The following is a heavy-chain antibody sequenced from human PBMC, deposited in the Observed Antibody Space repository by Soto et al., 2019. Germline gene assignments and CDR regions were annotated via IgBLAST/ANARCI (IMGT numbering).Heavy chain of an antibody. V-gene: IGHV1-69*11. D-gene: IGHD6-19*01. Sequence: QVQLVQSGAEVKKPGSSVKVSCKASGGTVSSYAISWVRQAPGQGLEWMGGIIPILGTPNYAQKFQDRVTITADESTSTASMELSSLTSEDTAMYYCARLESTVADDYWGQGTLVTVSS. CDR2: IIPILGTP. CDR3: ARLESTVADDY. J-gene: IGHJ4*02. CDR1: GGTVSSYA.